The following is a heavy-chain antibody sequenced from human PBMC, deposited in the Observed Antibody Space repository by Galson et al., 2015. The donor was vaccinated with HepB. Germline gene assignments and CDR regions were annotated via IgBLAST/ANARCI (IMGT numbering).Heavy chain of an antibody. D-gene: IGHD1-14*01. Sequence: PALVKPTQTLTLTCTFSGFSLSSGKVRVSWIRQSPGKALEWLARIDWDDDKYYSPSLNTRLTISKDTSKTQVVLIMTNMDSVDTATYYCARSLYDRKVLDYWGQGTLVTVSS. V-gene: IGHV2-70*04. CDR3: ARSLYDRKVLDY. J-gene: IGHJ4*02. CDR1: GFSLSSGKVR. CDR2: IDWDDDK.